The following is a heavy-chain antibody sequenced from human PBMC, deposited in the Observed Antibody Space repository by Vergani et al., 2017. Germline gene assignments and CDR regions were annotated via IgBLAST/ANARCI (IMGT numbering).Heavy chain of an antibody. CDR3: ARGGRFESPSRNYYYYMDV. D-gene: IGHD3-10*01. CDR1: GFTFSIYA. Sequence: QVQLVESGGGVVQPGRSLRLSCAASGFTFSIYAMHWVRQAPGKGLEWVAVISYDGSNKYYADSVKGRFTISRDNSKNTLYLQMNSLRAEDTAVYYCARGGRFESPSRNYYYYMDVWGKGTTVTVSS. J-gene: IGHJ6*03. V-gene: IGHV3-30-3*01. CDR2: ISYDGSNK.